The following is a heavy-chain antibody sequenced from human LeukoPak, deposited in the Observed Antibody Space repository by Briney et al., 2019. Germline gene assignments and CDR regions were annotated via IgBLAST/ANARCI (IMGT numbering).Heavy chain of an antibody. V-gene: IGHV3-9*01. CDR3: AALPRRQSP. CDR1: GFIFNNYA. J-gene: IGHJ5*02. CDR2: ISWNSGSI. Sequence: GGSLRLSRAGSGFIFNNYAMHWVRQPPGKGLEWVSGISWNSGSIDYADSVKGRFTISRDNAKNSLYLQMNSLRVEDTAFYYCAALPRRQSPWGQGTLVTVSS.